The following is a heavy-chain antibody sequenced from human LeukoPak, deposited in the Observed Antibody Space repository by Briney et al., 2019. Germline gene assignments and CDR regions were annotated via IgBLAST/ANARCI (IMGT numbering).Heavy chain of an antibody. CDR1: GGSISSYY. CDR3: ARDREGPYSSRTFDY. D-gene: IGHD6-13*01. CDR2: IYYSGST. J-gene: IGHJ4*02. V-gene: IGHV4-59*01. Sequence: SETLSLTCTVSGGSISSYYWSWIRQPPGKGLEWIGYIYYSGSTNYNPSLKSRVTISVDTSKNQFSLKLSSVTAADTAVYYCARDREGPYSSRTFDYWGQGTLVTVSS.